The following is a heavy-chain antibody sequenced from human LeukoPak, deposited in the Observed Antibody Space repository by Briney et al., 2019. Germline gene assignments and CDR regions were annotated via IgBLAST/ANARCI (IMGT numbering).Heavy chain of an antibody. V-gene: IGHV3-23*01. D-gene: IGHD6-19*01. J-gene: IGHJ4*02. CDR2: ISGSEDST. Sequence: GGSLRLSCAASGFTFANFAVHWVRQAPGKGLEWVSSISGSEDSTYYADSVKGRFTISRDNSKNTLCLQMNSLRAEDTAIYYCAKGGGWLYYFDYWGQGTLVTVSS. CDR1: GFTFANFA. CDR3: AKGGGWLYYFDY.